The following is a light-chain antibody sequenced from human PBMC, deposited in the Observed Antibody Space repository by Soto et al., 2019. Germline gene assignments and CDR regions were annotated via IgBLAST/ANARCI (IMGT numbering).Light chain of an antibody. V-gene: IGLV2-14*01. CDR2: EVG. J-gene: IGLJ1*01. Sequence: QSVLTQPASVSGSPGQSITISCTGTSSDVGGYNYVSWYQKHPGKAPKLMIYEVGNRPSGVSNRFSGSKSGNTASLTISGLQAEDEADYYCSSYTSSSTYVFGTGTKVTVL. CDR1: SSDVGGYNY. CDR3: SSYTSSSTYV.